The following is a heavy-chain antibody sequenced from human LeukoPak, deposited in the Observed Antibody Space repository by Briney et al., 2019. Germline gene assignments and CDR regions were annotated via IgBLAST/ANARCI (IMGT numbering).Heavy chain of an antibody. CDR1: RFTFRSYE. Sequence: GGSLRLSCAASRFTFRSYEMNWVRQAPGKGLEWVAFIRYDGSNKYYADSVKGRFTISRDNSKNTLYLQMNSLRAEDTAVYYCARAPHGWYGGDYWGQGTLVTVSS. D-gene: IGHD6-19*01. V-gene: IGHV3-30*02. CDR2: IRYDGSNK. J-gene: IGHJ4*02. CDR3: ARAPHGWYGGDY.